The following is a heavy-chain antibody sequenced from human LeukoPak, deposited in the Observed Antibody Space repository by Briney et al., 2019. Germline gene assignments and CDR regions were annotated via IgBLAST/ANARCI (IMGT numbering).Heavy chain of an antibody. J-gene: IGHJ6*02. CDR2: ISSGSSYT. CDR1: GFTFSDYY. Sequence: GGSLRLSCAASGFTFSDYYMSWIRQAPGKGLEWVSYISSGSSYTNYADSVKGRFTISRDNAKNSLYLQMNSLRAEDTAVYYCARSPEYYCSSTSCLYYYGMDVWGQGTTVTVSS. D-gene: IGHD2-2*01. CDR3: ARSPEYYCSSTSCLYYYGMDV. V-gene: IGHV3-11*06.